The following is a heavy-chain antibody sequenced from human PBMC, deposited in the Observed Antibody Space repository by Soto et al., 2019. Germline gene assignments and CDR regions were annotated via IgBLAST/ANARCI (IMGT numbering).Heavy chain of an antibody. Sequence: ASVKVSCKVSGYTLTELSMHWVRQAPGKGLEWMGGFDPEDGETIYAQKFQGRVTMTEDTSTVTAYMELSSLRSEDTAVYYCATVFSEYSSSWFRFDPWGQGTLVTVSS. V-gene: IGHV1-24*01. CDR1: GYTLTELS. CDR2: FDPEDGET. D-gene: IGHD6-13*01. J-gene: IGHJ5*02. CDR3: ATVFSEYSSSWFRFDP.